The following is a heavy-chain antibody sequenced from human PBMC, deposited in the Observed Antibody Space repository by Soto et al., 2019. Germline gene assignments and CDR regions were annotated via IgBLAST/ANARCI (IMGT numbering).Heavy chain of an antibody. Sequence: ASVKVSCKASGYTFTSYGISWVRQAPGQGLEWMGWISAYNGNTNYAQKLQGRVTMTTDTSTSTAYMELRSLRSDDTAVYYCARDFRGYSGYDPIDSLDDWGQGTQVTVSS. CDR2: ISAYNGNT. CDR1: GYTFTSYG. D-gene: IGHD5-12*01. J-gene: IGHJ4*02. V-gene: IGHV1-18*01. CDR3: ARDFRGYSGYDPIDSLDD.